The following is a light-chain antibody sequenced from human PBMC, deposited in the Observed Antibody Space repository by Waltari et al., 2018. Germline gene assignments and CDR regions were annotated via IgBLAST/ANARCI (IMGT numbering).Light chain of an antibody. Sequence: DIQMTQSPSSVSASVGDIVTITCRAGQDINRWLAWYQQKEGKAPKFLIYDASTLQSGVPSRFSGSGSGTDFTLTISSLQPEDFATYYCQQGNDFPLTFGGGTKVEI. CDR1: QDINRW. CDR2: DAS. V-gene: IGKV1-12*01. CDR3: QQGNDFPLT. J-gene: IGKJ4*01.